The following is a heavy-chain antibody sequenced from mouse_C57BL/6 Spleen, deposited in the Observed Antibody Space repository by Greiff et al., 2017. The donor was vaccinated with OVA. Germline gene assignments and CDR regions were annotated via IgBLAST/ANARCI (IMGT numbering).Heavy chain of an antibody. J-gene: IGHJ4*01. D-gene: IGHD2-4*01. CDR3: ARREGLHAMDY. CDR1: GFTFSDYG. CDR2: ISSGSSTI. Sequence: EVKLMESGGGLVKPGGSLKLSCAASGFTFSDYGMHWVRQAPEKGLEWVAYISSGSSTIYYADTVKGRFTISRDNAKNTLFLQMTSLRSEDTAMYYCARREGLHAMDYWDQGTSVTVSS. V-gene: IGHV5-17*01.